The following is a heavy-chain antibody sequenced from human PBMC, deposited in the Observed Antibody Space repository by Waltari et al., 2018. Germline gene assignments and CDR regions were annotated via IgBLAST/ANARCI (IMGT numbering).Heavy chain of an antibody. V-gene: IGHV3-53*01. D-gene: IGHD5-12*01. J-gene: IGHJ3*02. CDR2: IYSGGGT. CDR1: GFTVSNNY. CDR3: GNIGAFDI. Sequence: EVQLVESGGGLIQPGGSLRLSWAAPGFTVSNNYITWVRQAPGKGLEWVSVIYSGGGTYYADSVRGRFTISRDKVKNTVYLQMNSLRAEDTAVYYCGNIGAFDIWGQGTMVTVSS.